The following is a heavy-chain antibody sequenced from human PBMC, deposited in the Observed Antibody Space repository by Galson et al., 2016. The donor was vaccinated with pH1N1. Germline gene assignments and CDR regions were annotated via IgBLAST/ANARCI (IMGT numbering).Heavy chain of an antibody. Sequence: SLRLSCAASGFTFSSYWMSWVRQAPGKGLEWVANIYQDGTEKSYVDSVKGRFTVSRDNAKSSLYLQMNSLRAEDTAVYYCATLGAYGDYVPYRYGMGVWGQGTTVTVPS. V-gene: IGHV3-7*01. D-gene: IGHD4-17*01. CDR3: ATLGAYGDYVPYRYGMGV. J-gene: IGHJ6*02. CDR1: GFTFSSYW. CDR2: IYQDGTEK.